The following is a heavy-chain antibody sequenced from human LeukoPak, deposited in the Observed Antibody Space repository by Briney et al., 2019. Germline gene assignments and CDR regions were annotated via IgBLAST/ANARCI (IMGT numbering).Heavy chain of an antibody. J-gene: IGHJ6*03. V-gene: IGHV4-34*01. CDR1: GGSFSGYY. CDR2: IKHSGST. CDR3: ARGAGYSSSWYPYYYYYMDV. D-gene: IGHD6-13*01. Sequence: SETLSLTCAVYGGSFSGYYWSWIRQPPGKGLEWIGEIKHSGSTNYNPSLKSRVTISVDTSKNQFSLKLSSVTAADTAVYYCARGAGYSSSWYPYYYYYMDVWGKGTTVTVSS.